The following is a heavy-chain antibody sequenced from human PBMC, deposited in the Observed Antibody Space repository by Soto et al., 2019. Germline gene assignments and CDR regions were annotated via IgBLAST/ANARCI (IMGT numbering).Heavy chain of an antibody. D-gene: IGHD3-9*01. J-gene: IGHJ6*03. CDR3: ARQGDLTFYYPPYYCYCTEV. CDR1: GGSISSYY. V-gene: IGHV4-59*01. CDR2: IYYSGST. Sequence: PSETLSLTCTVSGGSISSYYWSWIRQPPGKGLEWIGYIYYSGSTNYNPSLKSRVTISVDTSKNQFSLKLSSVTAADTAVYYCARQGDLTFYYPPYYCYCTEVSGKRTTVIGS.